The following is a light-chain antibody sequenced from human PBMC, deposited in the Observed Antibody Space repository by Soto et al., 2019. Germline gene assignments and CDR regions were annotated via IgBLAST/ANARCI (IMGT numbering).Light chain of an antibody. CDR2: GAS. CDR3: QQYGSSPRT. J-gene: IGKJ1*01. V-gene: IGKV3-20*01. CDR1: QSVSSSY. Sequence: IVLTQSPGTLSLSPCERATLSCRASQSVSSSYLAWYQQKPGQAPRLLIYGASSRATGIPDRFSGSGSGTDFTLTISRLEPEDFAVYYCQQYGSSPRTFGQGTKVDIK.